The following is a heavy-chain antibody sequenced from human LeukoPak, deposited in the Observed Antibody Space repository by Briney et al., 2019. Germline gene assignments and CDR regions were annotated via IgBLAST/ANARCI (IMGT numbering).Heavy chain of an antibody. V-gene: IGHV1-18*01. J-gene: IGHJ4*02. CDR1: GYTFTSYG. CDR2: ISAYNGNT. Sequence: ASVKVSCKASGYTFTSYGISWVRQAPGQGLEWMGWISAYNGNTNYAQKLQGRVTMTTDTSTSTAYMELRSLRSDDTAVYYCARVAYYYDSSGQDYWGQGTLVTVSS. CDR3: ARVAYYYDSSGQDY. D-gene: IGHD3-22*01.